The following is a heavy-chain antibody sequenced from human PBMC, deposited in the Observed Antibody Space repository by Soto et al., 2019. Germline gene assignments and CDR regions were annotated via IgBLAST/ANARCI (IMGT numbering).Heavy chain of an antibody. D-gene: IGHD6-13*01. CDR1: HRSITSRNW. Sequence: PSDTLSLTCAISHRSITSRNWWSWVRQPPGKGLEWIGEIYHSGSTNYNPSLKSRVTISVDKSKNQFSLKLSSVTAADTAVYYCARIGSSWYYWGQGTLVTVS. V-gene: IGHV4-4*02. CDR3: ARIGSSWYY. J-gene: IGHJ4*02. CDR2: IYHSGST.